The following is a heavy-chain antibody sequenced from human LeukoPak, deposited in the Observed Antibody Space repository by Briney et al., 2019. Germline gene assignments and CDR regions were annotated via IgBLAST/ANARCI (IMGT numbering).Heavy chain of an antibody. CDR3: ASAPYSSSSVDY. D-gene: IGHD6-6*01. J-gene: IGHJ4*02. V-gene: IGHV4-31*03. CDR1: GGSISSGGYF. CDR2: ISYSGST. Sequence: PSETLSLTCTVSGGSISSGGYFWSWIRQHPGKGLEWIGYISYSGSTYYNPSLKSRVTISVDTSKNQFSLKLSSVSAADTAVYYCASAPYSSSSVDYWGQGTLVTV.